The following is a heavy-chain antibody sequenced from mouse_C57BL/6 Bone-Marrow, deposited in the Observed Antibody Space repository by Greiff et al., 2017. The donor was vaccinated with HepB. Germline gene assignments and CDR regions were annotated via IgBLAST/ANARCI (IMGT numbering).Heavy chain of an antibody. CDR2: ISSGSSTI. CDR3: ARGCYYYGSWFAY. J-gene: IGHJ3*01. D-gene: IGHD1-1*01. CDR1: GFTFSDYG. Sequence: EVQRVESGGGLVKPGGSLKLSCAASGFTFSDYGMHWVRQAPEQGLEWVAYISSGSSTIDYADTVKGRFTISRDNAKNTLFLQMTSLRSEDTAMYYCARGCYYYGSWFAYWGQGTLVTVSA. V-gene: IGHV5-17*01.